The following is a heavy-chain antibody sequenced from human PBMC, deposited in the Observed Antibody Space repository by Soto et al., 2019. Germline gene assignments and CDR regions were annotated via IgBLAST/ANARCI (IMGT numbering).Heavy chain of an antibody. CDR2: ISDYNGNT. V-gene: IGHV1-18*01. J-gene: IGHJ3*02. D-gene: IGHD6-13*01. CDR1: GYTFTSYG. CDR3: AIMEGAAANDAFDI. Sequence: GASVKVSCKASGYTFTSYGISWVRQAPGQGLEWMGWISDYNGNTNYAQKLQGRVTMTTDTSTSTAYMELRSLRSDDTAVYYCAIMEGAAANDAFDIWGQGTMVTVSS.